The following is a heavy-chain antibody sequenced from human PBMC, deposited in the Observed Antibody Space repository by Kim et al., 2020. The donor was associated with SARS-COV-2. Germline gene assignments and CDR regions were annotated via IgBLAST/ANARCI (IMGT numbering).Heavy chain of an antibody. D-gene: IGHD2-21*01. J-gene: IGHJ6*03. CDR2: INHSGST. CDR1: GGSFSDYY. Sequence: SETLSLTCAVYGGSFSDYYWTWIRQPPGKGLEWIGEINHSGSTNYSPSLKSRVTISGDTSKNHFFLKLSSVTAADTAVYYCAKVVIATNYYYYYMDVWGEGTTVTVSS. CDR3: AKVVIATNYYYYYMDV. V-gene: IGHV4-34*01.